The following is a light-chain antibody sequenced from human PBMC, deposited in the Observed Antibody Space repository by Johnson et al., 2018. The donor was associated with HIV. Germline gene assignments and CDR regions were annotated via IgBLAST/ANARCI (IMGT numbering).Light chain of an antibody. CDR3: GAWDSGLTAHFV. J-gene: IGLJ1*01. CDR2: ENK. Sequence: QFVLTQPPSVSAAPGQRVTISCSGNNSNIGYNSVSWYQQVPGTAPKLLIYENKKRPSGIADRFSASKSGTSATLDITGLQTGDEADYYCGAWDSGLTAHFVFGSGTTIPVL. V-gene: IGLV1-51*02. CDR1: NSNIGYNS.